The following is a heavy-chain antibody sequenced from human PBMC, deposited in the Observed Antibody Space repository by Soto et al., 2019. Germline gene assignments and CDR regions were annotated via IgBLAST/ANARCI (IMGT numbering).Heavy chain of an antibody. J-gene: IGHJ5*01. CDR2: IYHSGST. CDR3: ARTGYSSGWYDS. D-gene: IGHD6-19*01. Sequence: SETLSLTFAVSSGSISSSNWWSWVRQPPGKGLEWIGEIYHSGSTNYNPSLKSRVTISVDKSKNQFSLKLSSVTAADTAVYYCARTGYSSGWYDSWGQGALVTVSS. V-gene: IGHV4-4*02. CDR1: SGSISSSNW.